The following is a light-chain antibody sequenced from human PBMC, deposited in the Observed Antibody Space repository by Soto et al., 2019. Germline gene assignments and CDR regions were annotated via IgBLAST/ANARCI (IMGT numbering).Light chain of an antibody. CDR2: AAS. Sequence: DIQMTQSPSSLSASVGDRVTITCRASQSISSYLNWYQQKPGKAPKLLIYAASSLQSGVPSRFSGSGSGTDFTLTISSLQPEDFATYYCLQHNSYPLTFGPGTKVHIK. CDR3: LQHNSYPLT. CDR1: QSISSY. V-gene: IGKV1-39*01. J-gene: IGKJ3*01.